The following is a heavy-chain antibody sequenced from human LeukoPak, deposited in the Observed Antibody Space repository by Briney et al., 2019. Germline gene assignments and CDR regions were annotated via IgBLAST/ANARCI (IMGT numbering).Heavy chain of an antibody. Sequence: PSETLSLTCTVSGGSISSYYWSWIRQPAGKGLEWIGRIYTSGSTNYNPSLKSRVTMSVDTSKNQFSLKLSSVTAADTAVYYCARSQKGFGELSYAFDIWGQGTMVTVSS. CDR1: GGSISSYY. D-gene: IGHD3-10*01. V-gene: IGHV4-4*07. CDR2: IYTSGST. J-gene: IGHJ3*02. CDR3: ARSQKGFGELSYAFDI.